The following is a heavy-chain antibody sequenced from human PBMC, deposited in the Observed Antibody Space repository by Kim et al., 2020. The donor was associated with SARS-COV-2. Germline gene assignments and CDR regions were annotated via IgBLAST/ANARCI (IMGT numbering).Heavy chain of an antibody. D-gene: IGHD1-7*01. CDR2: TYYRSKWKT. V-gene: IGHV6-1*01. CDR3: AKDWNFPDF. CDR1: GDSVSRDSST. J-gene: IGHJ4*02. Sequence: TLSLTCAISGDSVSRDSSTWNWIRESPSRGLEWLGRTYYRSKWKTDYSESVKSRITISPDTSKNQFSLQLHSVTPEDTAVYYCAKDWNFPDFWGQGTLVTVSS.